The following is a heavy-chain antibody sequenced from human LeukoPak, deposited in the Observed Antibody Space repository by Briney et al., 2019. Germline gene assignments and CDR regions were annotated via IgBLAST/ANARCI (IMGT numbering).Heavy chain of an antibody. CDR3: ARGRGYCSSTSCSILYYYYYYYMDV. V-gene: IGHV4-34*01. CDR1: GGSFSGYY. Sequence: SETLSLTCAVYGGSFSGYYWSWIRQPPGEGLEWIGEINHSGSTNYNPSLKSRVTISVDTSKNQFSLKLSSVTAADTAVYYCARGRGYCSSTSCSILYYYYYYYMDVWGKGTTVTVSS. D-gene: IGHD2-2*01. CDR2: INHSGST. J-gene: IGHJ6*03.